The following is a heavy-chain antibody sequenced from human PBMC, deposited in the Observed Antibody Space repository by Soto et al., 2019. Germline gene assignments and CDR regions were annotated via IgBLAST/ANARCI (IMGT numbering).Heavy chain of an antibody. CDR1: GFSLTTIGVG. D-gene: IGHD1-7*01. CDR2: VYWHDDL. V-gene: IGHV2-5*01. CDR3: ARAYDWNYA. Sequence: GSGPTLVNPTQTLTLTCTVSGFSLTTIGVGVGWIRQSPGKGLEWLASVYWHDDLRYNPSLKDRLTISRDTSKNQVVLTMTNMDPVDTATYYCARAYDWNYAWGQGILVTVSS. J-gene: IGHJ5*02.